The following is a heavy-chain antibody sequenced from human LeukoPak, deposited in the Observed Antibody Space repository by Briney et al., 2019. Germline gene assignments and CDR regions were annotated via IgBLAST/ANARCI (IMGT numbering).Heavy chain of an antibody. V-gene: IGHV1-18*01. CDR2: ISAYNGNT. J-gene: IGHJ4*02. Sequence: GASVKVSCKASGYTFTNYGFSWVRQAPGQGLEWLGCISAYNGNTNYAQRLQGRVTMTTDTSTSTVYMELRSLRSDDTAIYYCARDFYTTGYSWSALWGQGTLVTVSS. D-gene: IGHD3-9*01. CDR1: GYTFTNYG. CDR3: ARDFYTTGYSWSAL.